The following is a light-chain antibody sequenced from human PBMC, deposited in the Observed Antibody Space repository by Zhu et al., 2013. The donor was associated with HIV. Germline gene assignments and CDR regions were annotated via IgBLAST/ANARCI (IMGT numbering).Light chain of an antibody. J-gene: IGKJ2*01. CDR2: GAS. CDR1: QSVSDN. V-gene: IGKV3D-15*01. Sequence: EIVLTQSPAALSVSPGERATVSCRASQSVSDNVAWFQQKPGQAPRLLIHGASTRATGIADRFSGSGSGTDFTLSINSLRSEDCAVYYCQQWNNWPRTFGQGTKLQIK. CDR3: QQWNNWPRT.